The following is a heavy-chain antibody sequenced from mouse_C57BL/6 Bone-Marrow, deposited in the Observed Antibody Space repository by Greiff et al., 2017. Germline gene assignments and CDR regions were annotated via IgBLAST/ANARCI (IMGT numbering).Heavy chain of an antibody. CDR3: TFITTVVATNFDY. D-gene: IGHD1-1*01. Sequence: EVQLQQSGAELVRPGASVKLSCTASGFNIKDDYMHWVKQRPEQGLEWIGWIDPENGDTEYASKFQGKATITADTSSNTAYLQLSSLTSEDTAVDYCTFITTVVATNFDYWGQGTTLTVSS. CDR1: GFNIKDDY. V-gene: IGHV14-4*01. CDR2: IDPENGDT. J-gene: IGHJ2*01.